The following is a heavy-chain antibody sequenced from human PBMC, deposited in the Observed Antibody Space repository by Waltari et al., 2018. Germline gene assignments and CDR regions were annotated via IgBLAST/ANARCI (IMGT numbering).Heavy chain of an antibody. V-gene: IGHV1-2*02. CDR2: INPNSGGT. CDR1: GYTFTGYY. D-gene: IGHD6-13*01. Sequence: QVQLVQSGAEVKKPGASVKVSRKASGYTFTGYYMHWVRQAPGQGLEWMGWINPNSGGTNYAQKFQGRVTMTRDTSISTAYMELSRLRSDDTAVYYCARDLGIAAAGPLYYFDYWGQGTLVTVSS. J-gene: IGHJ4*02. CDR3: ARDLGIAAAGPLYYFDY.